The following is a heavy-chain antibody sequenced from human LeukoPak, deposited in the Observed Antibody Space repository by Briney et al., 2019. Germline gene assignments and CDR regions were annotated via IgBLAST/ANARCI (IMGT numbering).Heavy chain of an antibody. CDR2: IYYRSKWYS. Sequence: SQTLSLTCAISGDRVSGNRATWNWLRQSPSRGLEWLGRIYYRSKWYSDYAVSVKGRITINPDTSKNQFSLLLNSVTPEDTAVYFCGRAEHDWGSDYWGQGTLVTVSS. D-gene: IGHD3-9*01. CDR3: GRAEHDWGSDY. V-gene: IGHV6-1*01. J-gene: IGHJ4*02. CDR1: GDRVSGNRAT.